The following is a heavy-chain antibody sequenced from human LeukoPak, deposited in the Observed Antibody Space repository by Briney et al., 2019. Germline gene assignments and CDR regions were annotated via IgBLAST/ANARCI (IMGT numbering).Heavy chain of an antibody. CDR3: AKDRGCTNGVCSKTYYFDY. Sequence: GGSLRLSCAASGFTFSSYGMHWVRQAPGKGLEWVAFIRYDGSNKYYADSVKGRFTISRDNSKNTLHLQMNSLRAEDTAVYYCAKDRGCTNGVCSKTYYFDYWGQGTLVTVSS. V-gene: IGHV3-30*02. J-gene: IGHJ4*02. CDR1: GFTFSSYG. CDR2: IRYDGSNK. D-gene: IGHD2-8*01.